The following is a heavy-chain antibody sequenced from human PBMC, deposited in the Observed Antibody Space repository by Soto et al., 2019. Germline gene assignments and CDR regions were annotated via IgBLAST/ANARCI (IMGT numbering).Heavy chain of an antibody. CDR2: LYDVDGS. CDR1: GLTVSGKKY. J-gene: IGHJ3*01. D-gene: IGHD1-1*01. CDR3: ASWHEREHAYDV. V-gene: IGHV3-53*01. Sequence: DVQLVESGGGLIQPGESLRLSCAAFGLTVSGKKYVAWVRQAPGKGLEWVSALYDVDGSFYADSEKGRFTTSSDSSKTTVYLQMNGLRPDDTAVYYFASWHEREHAYDVWGQGTTVTVSS.